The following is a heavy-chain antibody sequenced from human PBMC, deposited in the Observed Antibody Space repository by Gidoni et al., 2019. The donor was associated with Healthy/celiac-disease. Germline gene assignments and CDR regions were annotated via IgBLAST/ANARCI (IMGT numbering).Heavy chain of an antibody. D-gene: IGHD2-15*01. CDR1: GGSFSGYY. Sequence: QVQLQQWGAGLLKPSETLSLTCAVYGGSFSGYYSSWIRQPPGKGLEWIGEINHSGSTNYNPSLKSRVTISVDTSKNQFSLKLSSVTAADTAVYYCARVPGGGGWWYRGPYFDYWGQGTLVTVSS. CDR3: ARVPGGGGWWYRGPYFDY. CDR2: INHSGST. J-gene: IGHJ4*02. V-gene: IGHV4-34*01.